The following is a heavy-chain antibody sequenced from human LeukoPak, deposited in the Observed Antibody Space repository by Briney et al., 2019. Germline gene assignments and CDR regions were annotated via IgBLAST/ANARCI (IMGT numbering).Heavy chain of an antibody. V-gene: IGHV4-39*07. Sequence: SETLSLICTVSGGPISSRSYYRGWSRQPPGKGLEWVGRIYYSGSTCYNPSLKSRVTISVDTSKNQFSLKLSSVTAADTAVYYCARTTTVTTLDAFDIWGQGTMVTVSS. J-gene: IGHJ3*02. CDR1: GGPISSRSYY. D-gene: IGHD4-17*01. CDR2: IYYSGST. CDR3: ARTTTVTTLDAFDI.